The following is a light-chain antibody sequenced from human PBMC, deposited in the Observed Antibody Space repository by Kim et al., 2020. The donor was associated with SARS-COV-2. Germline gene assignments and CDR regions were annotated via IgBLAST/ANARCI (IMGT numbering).Light chain of an antibody. CDR2: WAS. V-gene: IGKV4-1*01. CDR1: QSVLYSSNNKNY. Sequence: RANINCKSSQSVLYSSNNKNYLAWYQQKPGQPPKLLIYWASTRESGVPDRFSGSGSGTDFTLTISSLQAEDVAVYYCQQYYSTPGSFGQGTKLEIK. CDR3: QQYYSTPGS. J-gene: IGKJ2*03.